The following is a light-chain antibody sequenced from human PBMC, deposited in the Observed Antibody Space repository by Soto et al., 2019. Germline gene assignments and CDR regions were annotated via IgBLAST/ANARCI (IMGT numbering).Light chain of an antibody. CDR3: CSYAGSTTWV. CDR1: TSDVGSYNL. J-gene: IGLJ3*02. V-gene: IGLV2-23*01. CDR2: EGS. Sequence: SALTQPASVSGSPGQSITISCTGTTSDVGSYNLVSWYQHHPGKAPKLMIYEGSERPSGVSNRFSGSKSGNTASLTISGLQSEDEADYYCCSYAGSTTWVFGGGTKLTVL.